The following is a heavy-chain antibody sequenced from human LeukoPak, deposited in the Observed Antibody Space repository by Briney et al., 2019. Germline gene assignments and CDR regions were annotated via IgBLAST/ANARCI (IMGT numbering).Heavy chain of an antibody. J-gene: IGHJ5*02. D-gene: IGHD2-21*02. V-gene: IGHV4-34*01. CDR2: INHSGST. CDR1: GGSFSGYY. CDR3: AREDCEGDCYFDP. Sequence: SETLSLTCAVYGGSFSGYYWSWIRQPPGKGLEWIGEINHSGSTNYNPSLKSRVTISVDTSKNQFSLKLSSVTAADTAVYYCAREDCEGDCYFDPWGQGTLVTVSS.